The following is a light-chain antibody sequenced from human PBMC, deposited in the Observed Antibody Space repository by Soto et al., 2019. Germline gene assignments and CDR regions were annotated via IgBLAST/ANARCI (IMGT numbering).Light chain of an antibody. CDR1: QGVSRK. Sequence: DIVMTHSPATLSVAPGEIVTFSCRASQGVSRKLAWYQHKPGQAPRLLIYDASERASGIPARFSGSGSGTDFTLTISSLEPEDFAVYYCQQRTSWPPWTFGQGTKVDIK. CDR3: QQRTSWPPWT. V-gene: IGKV3-11*01. CDR2: DAS. J-gene: IGKJ1*01.